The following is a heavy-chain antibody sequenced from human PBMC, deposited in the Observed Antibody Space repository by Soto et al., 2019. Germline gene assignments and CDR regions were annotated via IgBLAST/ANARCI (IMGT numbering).Heavy chain of an antibody. D-gene: IGHD2-21*01. J-gene: IGHJ6*02. CDR3: ARGNHPIRYYYDGMDV. Sequence: QVQLQESGPGLVKPSETLSLTCTVSGGSVGSGSYYWSWIRQPPGKGLEWIGYIYYSGSTNYNPSLKRRVTISVDTSKNQFSLKLSSVTAADTAVYYCARGNHPIRYYYDGMDVWGQGTTVTVSS. CDR1: GGSVGSGSYY. CDR2: IYYSGST. V-gene: IGHV4-61*01.